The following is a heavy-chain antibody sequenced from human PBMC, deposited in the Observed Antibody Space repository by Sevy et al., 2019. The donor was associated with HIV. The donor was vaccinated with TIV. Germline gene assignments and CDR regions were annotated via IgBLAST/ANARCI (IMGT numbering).Heavy chain of an antibody. CDR2: IRSKTYGGTT. CDR3: TRVRGTISPYYYYGMDV. CDR1: GLTFGDYA. Sequence: GGSLRLSCTASGLTFGDYAMSWCRQAPGKGLEWVGVIRSKTYGGTTEYAASAKGRFTISRDDSKSIAYLQMNSLKTEDTAVYYCTRVRGTISPYYYYGMDVWGQRTTVTVSS. J-gene: IGHJ6*02. D-gene: IGHD3-16*01. V-gene: IGHV3-49*03.